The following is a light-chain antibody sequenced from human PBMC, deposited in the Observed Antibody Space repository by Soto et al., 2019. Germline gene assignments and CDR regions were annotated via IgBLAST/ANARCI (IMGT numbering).Light chain of an antibody. J-gene: IGLJ1*01. CDR2: DVS. Sequence: QSALTQPASVSGSPGQSIASSCTGTSSDVGSYNYVSWYQQHPGKAPKLMIYDVSNRPSGVSDRFSGSKSGNTASLTISGLQAEDEADYFCNSYTSSSTYVFGTGTKLTVL. CDR1: SSDVGSYNY. V-gene: IGLV2-14*03. CDR3: NSYTSSSTYV.